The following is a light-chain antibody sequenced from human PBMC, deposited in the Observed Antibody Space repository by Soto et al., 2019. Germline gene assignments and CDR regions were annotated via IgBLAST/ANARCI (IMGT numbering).Light chain of an antibody. CDR2: EAT. J-gene: IGLJ3*02. V-gene: IGLV2-8*01. CDR3: SSYASSPWV. Sequence: QSALTQPPSASGSPGQSVTISCTGTGSDIGAYNSVSWYQQYPGTAPKLMIYEATKRPSGVPDRISGSKSGNTASLTISGLQTEDEADYYCSSYASSPWVFGGGTKLTVL. CDR1: GSDIGAYNS.